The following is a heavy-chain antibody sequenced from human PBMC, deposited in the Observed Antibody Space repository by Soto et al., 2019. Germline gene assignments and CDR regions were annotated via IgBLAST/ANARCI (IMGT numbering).Heavy chain of an antibody. CDR2: IDYSGST. Sequence: QVQLQESGPGLVKPSETLSLTCTVSGGSISSYYWSWIRQPPGKGLEWIGYIDYSGSTDYDPSLKCRVTISVDTSKNQFSLKLSSVTAADTAVYYCARRWGTYFDFWGQGTLFTVSS. CDR1: GGSISSYY. J-gene: IGHJ4*02. V-gene: IGHV4-59*01. CDR3: ARRWGTYFDF. D-gene: IGHD7-27*01.